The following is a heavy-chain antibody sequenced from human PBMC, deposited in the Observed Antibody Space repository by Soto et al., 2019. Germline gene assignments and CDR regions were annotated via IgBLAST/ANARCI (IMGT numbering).Heavy chain of an antibody. D-gene: IGHD3-9*01. V-gene: IGHV4-4*02. CDR3: VRDEAHYDILTGSSLGRAFDI. Sequence: QVQLQESGPSLVKPSGTLSLTCVITNTSISSSNWWSWVRQAPGKGLEWIGEIYHTGRTNYAPSPKSRVTMSIDKSTNRFSLRLTSLTAADTAVYYCVRDEAHYDILTGSSLGRAFDIWGQGTMVTVSS. CDR1: NTSISSSNW. J-gene: IGHJ3*02. CDR2: IYHTGRT.